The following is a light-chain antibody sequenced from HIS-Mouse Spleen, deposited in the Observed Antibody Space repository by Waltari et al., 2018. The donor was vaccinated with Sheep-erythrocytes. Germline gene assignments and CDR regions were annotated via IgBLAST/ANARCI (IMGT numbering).Light chain of an antibody. Sequence: SYELTQPPSVSVSPGQTASITCSGDKLGDKYACWYHQKPGQSPVLVIYQDINRPSGIPERFSGSNSGNTATLTISGTQAMDEADYYCQAWDSSTVVFGGGTKLTVL. J-gene: IGLJ2*01. CDR2: QDI. CDR3: QAWDSSTVV. V-gene: IGLV3-1*01. CDR1: KLGDKY.